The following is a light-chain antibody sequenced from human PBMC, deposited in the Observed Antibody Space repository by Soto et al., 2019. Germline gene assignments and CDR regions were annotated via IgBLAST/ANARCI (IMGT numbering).Light chain of an antibody. CDR2: AAS. CDR3: QQYGGSPFT. CDR1: QSVSVNS. J-gene: IGKJ3*01. Sequence: EIVMTQSPATLSVSPGERVTLSCRASQSVSVNSLAWYQQKGGQAPRLLIYAASTRATGVPDRFSGTGSGTDFALTISRLETDDSAVYYCQQYGGSPFTFGPGTKVDIK. V-gene: IGKV3-20*01.